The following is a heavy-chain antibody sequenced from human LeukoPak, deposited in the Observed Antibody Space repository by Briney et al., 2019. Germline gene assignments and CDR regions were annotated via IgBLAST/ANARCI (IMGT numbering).Heavy chain of an antibody. V-gene: IGHV4-34*01. CDR1: GGSFSGYY. Sequence: SETLSLTCAVYGGSFSGYYWSWIRQPPGKGLEWIGEINHSGSTNHNPSLKSRVTISVNTSKNQLSLRLSSVTAADTAVYYCAREGYVSFDYWGQGTLVTVSS. D-gene: IGHD5-12*01. CDR2: INHSGST. J-gene: IGHJ4*02. CDR3: AREGYVSFDY.